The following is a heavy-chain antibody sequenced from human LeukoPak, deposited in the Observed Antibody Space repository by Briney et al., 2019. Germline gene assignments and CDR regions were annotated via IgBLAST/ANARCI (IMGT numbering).Heavy chain of an antibody. CDR2: ISGSGGST. J-gene: IGHJ4*02. CDR3: AKDPNSSSWYSSY. D-gene: IGHD6-13*01. Sequence: GGSLRLSCAASGFTFSSYAMSWVRQAPGKGLEWVSAISGSGGSTYYADSVKGRFTISRDNSKSTLYLQMNSLRAEDTAVYYCAKDPNSSSWYSSYWGQGTLVTVSS. CDR1: GFTFSSYA. V-gene: IGHV3-23*01.